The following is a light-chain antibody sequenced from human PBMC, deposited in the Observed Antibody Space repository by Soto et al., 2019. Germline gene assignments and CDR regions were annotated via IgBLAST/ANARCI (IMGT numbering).Light chain of an antibody. V-gene: IGLV2-14*01. J-gene: IGLJ1*01. CDR2: EVS. CDR3: SSYTRSSTLVV. Sequence: QSALTQPASVSGSPGQSITISCTGTSSDVGGYNYVSWYQQHPGKAPKVMIYEVSNRPSGVSNRFSGSKSGNTASLTISGLQAEDEADYYCSSYTRSSTLVVFGTGTKLTVL. CDR1: SSDVGGYNY.